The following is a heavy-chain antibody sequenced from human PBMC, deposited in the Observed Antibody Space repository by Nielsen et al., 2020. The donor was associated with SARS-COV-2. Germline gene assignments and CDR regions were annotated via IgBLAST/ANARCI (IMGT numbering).Heavy chain of an antibody. CDR1: GGSISSYY. Sequence: SETLSLTCTVSGGSISSYYWSWIRQPPGKGLEWIGYIYYSGSTNYNPSLKSRVTISVDTSKNQFSLKLSSVTAADTAVYYCARVRTLWFGYYYGTDVWGQGTTVTVSS. CDR2: IYYSGST. J-gene: IGHJ6*02. CDR3: ARVRTLWFGYYYGTDV. V-gene: IGHV4-59*01. D-gene: IGHD3-10*01.